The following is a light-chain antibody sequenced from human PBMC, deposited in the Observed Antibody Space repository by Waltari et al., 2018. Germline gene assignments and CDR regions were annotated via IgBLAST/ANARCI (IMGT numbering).Light chain of an antibody. CDR3: QRYDNLPIFA. Sequence: DIQMTQSPPSLSASVGDSVTITCRASQAITNYLNWYQQKPGKAPQLLIHDASKLETGVPSRFSGSQSGTHFTLTISSLQPEDIGTYYCQRYDNLPIFAFGPGTKVEI. J-gene: IGKJ3*01. V-gene: IGKV1-33*01. CDR2: DAS. CDR1: QAITNY.